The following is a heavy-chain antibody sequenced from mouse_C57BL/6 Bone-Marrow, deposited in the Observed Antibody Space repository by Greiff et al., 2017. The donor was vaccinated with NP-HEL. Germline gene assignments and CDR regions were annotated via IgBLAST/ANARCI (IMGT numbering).Heavy chain of an antibody. CDR1: GFTFSDAW. V-gene: IGHV6-6*01. J-gene: IGHJ2*01. CDR2: IRNKANNHAT. Sequence: EVKLVESEGGLVQPGGSMKLSCAASGFTFSDAWMDWVRQSPEQGLEWVAEIRNKANNHATYYADSVKGRFTISRDDSKSSVYLQMNSLRAEDTGIYYCTRRKRRGPYFDDWGKGTTLTVSS. CDR3: TRRKRRGPYFDD.